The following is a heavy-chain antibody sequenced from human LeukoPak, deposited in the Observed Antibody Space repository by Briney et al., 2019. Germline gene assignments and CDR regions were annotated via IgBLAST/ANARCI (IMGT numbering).Heavy chain of an antibody. CDR3: AKGYYYDSSGYLDY. D-gene: IGHD3-22*01. V-gene: IGHV3-23*01. CDR1: GFTFSSYA. J-gene: IGHJ4*02. Sequence: KTGGSLRLSRAASGFTFSSYAMSWVRQAPGKGLEWVSAISGSGGSTYYADSVKGRFTISRDNSKNTLYLQMNSLRAEDTAVYYCAKGYYYDSSGYLDYWGQGTLVTVSS. CDR2: ISGSGGST.